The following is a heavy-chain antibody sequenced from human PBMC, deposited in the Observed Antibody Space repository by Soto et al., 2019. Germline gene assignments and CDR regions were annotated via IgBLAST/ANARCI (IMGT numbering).Heavy chain of an antibody. D-gene: IGHD2-15*01. V-gene: IGHV4-30-4*08. Sequence: PSETLSLTCTVSGGSVSSDTHYWSWIRQPPGKRLEWIGYIYYSGSTYYNPSLKSRVTISVDTSKNQFSLKLSSVTAADTAVYYCARDIRGYCSGGSCYSNWFDPWGQGTQVTVSS. CDR1: GGSVSSDTHY. CDR3: ARDIRGYCSGGSCYSNWFDP. CDR2: IYYSGST. J-gene: IGHJ5*02.